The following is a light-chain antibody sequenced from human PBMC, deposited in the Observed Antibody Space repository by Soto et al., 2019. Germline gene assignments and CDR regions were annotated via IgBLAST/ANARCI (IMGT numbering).Light chain of an antibody. V-gene: IGLV2-8*01. CDR2: EVN. Sequence: QSALTQPPSASGSPGQSVAISCTGTSSDVGGYNYVSWYQQHPGKAPKLMIYEVNKRPSGVPDRFSGSKSGNTASLTVSGLQAEDEADYYCSSHTGTDPLYVFGAGTKLTVL. CDR3: SSHTGTDPLYV. J-gene: IGLJ1*01. CDR1: SSDVGGYNY.